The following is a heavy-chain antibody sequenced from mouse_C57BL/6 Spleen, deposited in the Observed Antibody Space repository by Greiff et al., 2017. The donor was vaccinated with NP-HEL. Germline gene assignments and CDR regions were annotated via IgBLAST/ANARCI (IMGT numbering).Heavy chain of an antibody. V-gene: IGHV1-50*01. Sequence: QVQLQQPGAELVKPGASVKLSCKASGYTFTSYWMQWVKQRPGQGLEWIGEIDPSDSYTNYNQKFKGKATLTVDTSSSTAYMQLSSLTSEDSAVYYCARSLAGKFDACGQGTTLTVSS. CDR2: IDPSDSYT. J-gene: IGHJ2*01. D-gene: IGHD4-1*01. CDR1: GYTFTSYW. CDR3: ARSLAGKFDA.